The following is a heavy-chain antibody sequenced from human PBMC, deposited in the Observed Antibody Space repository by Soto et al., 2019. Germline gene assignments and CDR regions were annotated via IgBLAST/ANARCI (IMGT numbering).Heavy chain of an antibody. CDR1: GFTFSNYG. D-gene: IGHD3-10*01. Sequence: ESGGGVVQPGRSLRLSCAASGFTFSNYGMHWVRQAPGKGLDWVAVISYDGSIEYYSESVKGRFTMSRDNSENTVYLQTNSLRTEDTAVYFCGRDWVWFGAHPIDNWGQGTLVTVSS. J-gene: IGHJ4*02. V-gene: IGHV3-30*03. CDR3: GRDWVWFGAHPIDN. CDR2: ISYDGSIE.